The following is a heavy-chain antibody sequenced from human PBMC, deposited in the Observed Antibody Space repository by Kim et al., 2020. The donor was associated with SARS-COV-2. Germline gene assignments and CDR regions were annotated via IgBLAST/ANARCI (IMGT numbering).Heavy chain of an antibody. CDR2: ISYDERET. Sequence: GGSLRLSCEVFGFTFSSFGMHWVRQAPGKGLEWVAFISYDERETLYADSVKGRFTISRDHSKSTLVLQMNSLRREDTAVYYCAKDWAHIAVVSASGTGWLDSWGQGTLVTVSS. J-gene: IGHJ5*01. D-gene: IGHD2-21*02. V-gene: IGHV3-30*18. CDR1: GFTFSSFG. CDR3: AKDWAHIAVVSASGTGWLDS.